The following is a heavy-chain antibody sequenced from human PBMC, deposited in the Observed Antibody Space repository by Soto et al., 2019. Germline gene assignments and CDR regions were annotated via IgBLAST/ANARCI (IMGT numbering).Heavy chain of an antibody. J-gene: IGHJ4*02. Sequence: SVKVSCKASGYTFSSYAMHWVRQAPGQRLEWMGWINAGYGNTKSSQKFQDRVTISRDTSASTAYMELTSLRSEDTAVYYCARDTGDGTFDFWGQGTLVTVSS. D-gene: IGHD7-27*01. V-gene: IGHV1-3*01. CDR3: ARDTGDGTFDF. CDR2: INAGYGNT. CDR1: GYTFSSYA.